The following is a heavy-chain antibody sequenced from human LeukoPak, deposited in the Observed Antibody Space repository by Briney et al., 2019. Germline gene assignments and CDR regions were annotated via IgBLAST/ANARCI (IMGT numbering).Heavy chain of an antibody. CDR3: ARSSGWHNGNDAFDI. Sequence: SETLSLTCTVSGGSISSYYWSWIRQPPGKGLEWIGYIYYSGSTNYNPSLKSRVTISVDTSKNQFSLKLSSVTAADTAVYYCARSSGWHNGNDAFDIWGQGTMVTVSS. D-gene: IGHD6-19*01. CDR2: IYYSGST. J-gene: IGHJ3*02. CDR1: GGSISSYY. V-gene: IGHV4-59*01.